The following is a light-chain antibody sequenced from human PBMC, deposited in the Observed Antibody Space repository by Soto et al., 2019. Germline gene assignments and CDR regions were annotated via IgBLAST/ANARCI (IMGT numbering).Light chain of an antibody. CDR1: QSVRTY. Sequence: EIVLTHSPVTLSLSPWERATLSCRASQSVRTYLAWYQVKPGQAPRLLIYDASSRASGVPARFSGSGSGTDFTLTISSLEPEGFALYYCQQRNSWPPITFGQGTRLEIK. V-gene: IGKV3-11*01. CDR2: DAS. J-gene: IGKJ5*01. CDR3: QQRNSWPPIT.